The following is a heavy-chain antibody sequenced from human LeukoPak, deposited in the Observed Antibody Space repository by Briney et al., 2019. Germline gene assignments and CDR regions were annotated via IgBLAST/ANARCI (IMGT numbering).Heavy chain of an antibody. Sequence: ASVKVSCKASGHTFTSYGISWVRQAPGQGLEWMGWISAYNGNTNYAQKLQGRVTMTTDTSTSTAYMELRSLRSDDTAVYYCARDWNYSYYYYYMDVWGKGTTVTVSS. CDR1: GHTFTSYG. V-gene: IGHV1-18*01. D-gene: IGHD1-7*01. CDR2: ISAYNGNT. J-gene: IGHJ6*03. CDR3: ARDWNYSYYYYYMDV.